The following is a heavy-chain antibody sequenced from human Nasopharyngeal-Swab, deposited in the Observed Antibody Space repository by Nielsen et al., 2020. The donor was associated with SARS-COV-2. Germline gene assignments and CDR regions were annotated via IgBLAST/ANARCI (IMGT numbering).Heavy chain of an antibody. CDR2: IKPDGSYI. CDR1: GFTFSTYW. D-gene: IGHD4-17*01. Sequence: GESLKISCAASGFTFSTYWMSWVRQTPGKGLEWLANIKPDGSYIKYADSVKGRFTISRDNAKNSLYLQMNSLRAEDTAVYYCARDQFTTVTTLWRYWGQGTLVTVSS. V-gene: IGHV3-7*01. CDR3: ARDQFTTVTTLWRY. J-gene: IGHJ4*02.